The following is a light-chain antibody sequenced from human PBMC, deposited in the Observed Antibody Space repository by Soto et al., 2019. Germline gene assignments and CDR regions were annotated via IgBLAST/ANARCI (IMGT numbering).Light chain of an antibody. CDR3: QVCDSSRDWGVV. CDR1: NIGSKS. V-gene: IGLV3-21*04. J-gene: IGLJ2*01. CDR2: YDS. Sequence: SYELTQPPSVSVAPGKTARITCGGNNIGSKSVHWYQQKPGQAPVLVIYYDSDRPSGIPERFSGSNSGNTATLTISRVEAGDEADYYCQVCDSSRDWGVVFGGGTKLTVL.